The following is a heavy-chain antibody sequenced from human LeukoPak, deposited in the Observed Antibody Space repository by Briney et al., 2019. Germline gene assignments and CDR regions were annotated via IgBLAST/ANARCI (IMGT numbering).Heavy chain of an antibody. CDR2: ISYDGSNK. D-gene: IGHD1-14*01. J-gene: IGHJ6*03. V-gene: IGHV3-30*03. Sequence: GGSLRLSCAASGFTFSSYGMHWVRQAPGKGLEWVAVISYDGSNKYYADSVKGRFTISRDNSKNTLYLQMNSLRAEDTAVYYCARGRRSGRFQGSYYYYMDVWGKGTTVTVSS. CDR1: GFTFSSYG. CDR3: ARGRRSGRFQGSYYYYMDV.